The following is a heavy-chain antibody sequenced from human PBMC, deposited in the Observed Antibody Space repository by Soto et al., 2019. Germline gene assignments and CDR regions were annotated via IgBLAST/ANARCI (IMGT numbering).Heavy chain of an antibody. J-gene: IGHJ4*02. V-gene: IGHV1-18*01. CDR1: GYTFRNFG. CDR2: ISAYNANA. CDR3: ARENSYFDY. Sequence: QVQLLQSGAEVKKPGASVKVTCKASGYTFRNFGISWVRQAPGQGLEWMGWISAYNANANYAQKVQGILTMTADTSTSTAYMELRSLRSDDTAVYYCARENSYFDYWGQGTLVTVSS.